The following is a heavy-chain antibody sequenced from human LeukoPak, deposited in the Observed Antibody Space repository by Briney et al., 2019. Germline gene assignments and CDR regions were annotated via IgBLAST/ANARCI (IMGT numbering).Heavy chain of an antibody. V-gene: IGHV3-21*01. CDR3: ARGSLGYCSSTSCHLSDY. Sequence: SSYIYYADSVKGRFTIPRDNAKNSLYLQMNSLRAEDTAVYYSARGSLGYCSSTSCHLSDYWGQGTLVTVSS. J-gene: IGHJ4*02. CDR2: SSYI. D-gene: IGHD2-2*01.